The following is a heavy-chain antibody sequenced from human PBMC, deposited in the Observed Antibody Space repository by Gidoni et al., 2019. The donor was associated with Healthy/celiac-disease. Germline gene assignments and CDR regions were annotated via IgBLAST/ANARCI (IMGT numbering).Heavy chain of an antibody. CDR2: ISYDGSNK. D-gene: IGHD3-10*01. CDR1: GFPFSSYA. J-gene: IGHJ5*02. Sequence: QVQLVESGGGVVQPGRSLRLSCAASGFPFSSYAMHWVRQAPGKGLEWVAVISYDGSNKYYADSVKGRFTISRDNSKNTLYLQMNSLRAEDTAVYYCARDALLWFGELLSSNWFDPWGQGTLVTVSS. V-gene: IGHV3-30-3*01. CDR3: ARDALLWFGELLSSNWFDP.